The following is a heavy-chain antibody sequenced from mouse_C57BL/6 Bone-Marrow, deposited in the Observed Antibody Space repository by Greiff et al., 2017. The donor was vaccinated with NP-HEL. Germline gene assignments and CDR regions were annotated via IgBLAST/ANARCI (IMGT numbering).Heavy chain of an antibody. V-gene: IGHV5-16*01. CDR2: INYDGSST. Sequence: DVKLVESEGGLVQPGSSMKLSCTASGFTFSDYYMAWVRQVPEKGLEWVANINYDGSSTYYLDSLKSRFIISRDNAKNILYLQMSSLKSEDTATYYCARWSDYFDYWGQGTTLTVSS. J-gene: IGHJ2*01. CDR1: GFTFSDYY. CDR3: ARWSDYFDY.